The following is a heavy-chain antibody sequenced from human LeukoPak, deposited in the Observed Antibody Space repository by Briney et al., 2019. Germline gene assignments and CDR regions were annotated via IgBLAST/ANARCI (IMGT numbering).Heavy chain of an antibody. CDR2: FYYSGST. J-gene: IGHJ4*02. CDR3: ARGGSDIVIVGN. V-gene: IGHV4-39*01. CDR1: SDSISSSSYY. Sequence: SETLSLTCTVSSDSISSSSYYWGWIRQPPGKGLEWIGSFYYSGSTYYKPSLKSRVTISVDTSKNQFSLKLSSVTAADTAVYYCARGGSDIVIVGNWGQGTLVTVSS. D-gene: IGHD2/OR15-2a*01.